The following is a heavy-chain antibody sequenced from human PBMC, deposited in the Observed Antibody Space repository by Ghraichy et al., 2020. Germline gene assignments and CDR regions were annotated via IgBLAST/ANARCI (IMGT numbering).Heavy chain of an antibody. V-gene: IGHV3-23*01. D-gene: IGHD5-18*01. CDR3: AKSPSGYSYGTPFDY. Sequence: GESLNISCAASGFTFSSYAMSWVRQAPGKGLEWVSAISGSGGSTYYADSVKGRFTISRDNSKNTLYLQMNSLRAEDTAVYYCAKSPSGYSYGTPFDYWGQGTLVTVSS. CDR1: GFTFSSYA. CDR2: ISGSGGST. J-gene: IGHJ4*02.